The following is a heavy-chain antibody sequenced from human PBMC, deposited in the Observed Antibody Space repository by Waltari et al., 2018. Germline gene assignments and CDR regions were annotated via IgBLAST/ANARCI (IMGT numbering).Heavy chain of an antibody. D-gene: IGHD3-22*01. Sequence: QVQLVQSGAEVKKPGSSVKVSCKASGGTFSSYAISWVRQAPGQGLEWMGGIIPIFGTANYAQKFHGGVTITADESTSTAYVERRSLRSEDTTVYYCARGKYYYDGSGYFYYYYYMDVWGKGTTVTVSS. CDR3: ARGKYYYDGSGYFYYYYYMDV. J-gene: IGHJ6*03. V-gene: IGHV1-69*01. CDR1: GGTFSSYA. CDR2: IIPIFGTA.